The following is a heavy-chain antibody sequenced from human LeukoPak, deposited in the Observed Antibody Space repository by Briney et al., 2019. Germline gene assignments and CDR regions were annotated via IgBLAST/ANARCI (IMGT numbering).Heavy chain of an antibody. CDR1: GGSFSGYY. CDR3: AGGGGDYRV. CDR2: INHSGST. J-gene: IGHJ4*02. Sequence: SETLSLTCAVYGGSFSGYYWSWIRQPLGKGLEWIGEINHSGSTNYNPSLKSRVTISVDTSKNQFSLKLSSVTAADTAVYYCAGGGGDYRVWGQGTLVTVSS. D-gene: IGHD4-11*01. V-gene: IGHV4-34*01.